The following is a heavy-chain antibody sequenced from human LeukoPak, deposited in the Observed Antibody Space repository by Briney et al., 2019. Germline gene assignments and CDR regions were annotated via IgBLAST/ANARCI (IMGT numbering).Heavy chain of an antibody. Sequence: GGSLRLSCAASGFTFSSYSMNWVRQAPGKGLEWVSSISSSSSYIYYADSVKGRFTISRDNAMNSLYLQMNSLRAEDTAVYYCARDTAYCSSTSCWGADYWGQGTLVTVSS. CDR1: GFTFSSYS. CDR2: ISSSSSYI. J-gene: IGHJ4*02. V-gene: IGHV3-21*01. CDR3: ARDTAYCSSTSCWGADY. D-gene: IGHD2-2*01.